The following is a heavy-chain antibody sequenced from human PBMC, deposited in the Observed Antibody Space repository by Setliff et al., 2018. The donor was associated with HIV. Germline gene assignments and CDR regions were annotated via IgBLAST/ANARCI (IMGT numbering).Heavy chain of an antibody. CDR1: GASVTNVLYY. J-gene: IGHJ5*02. CDR3: ASEREAWSAYDS. V-gene: IGHV4-61*09. CDR2: HYTSGNSRYT. Sequence: PSETLSLTCTVSGASVTNVLYYWSWLRQPAGKGLDWIGHHYTSGNSRYTNYNSTIESLVAISHDTSSNQFSLKLSSVTASDTAGYHCASEREAWSAYDSWGQGTLVTVSS. D-gene: IGHD3-3*01.